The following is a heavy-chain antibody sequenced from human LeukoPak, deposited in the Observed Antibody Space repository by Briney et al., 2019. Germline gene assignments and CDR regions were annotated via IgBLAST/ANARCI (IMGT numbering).Heavy chain of an antibody. CDR2: IYYSGST. CDR1: GGSISSYY. D-gene: IGHD4-17*01. V-gene: IGHV4-59*01. CDR3: AIGGDYGPFDY. J-gene: IGHJ4*02. Sequence: PSETLSLTCTVSGGSISSYYWSWIRQPPGKGLEWIGYIYYSGSTNYNPSLKSRVTISVDTSKNQFSLKLSSVTAADTAVCYCAIGGDYGPFDYWGQGTLVTVSS.